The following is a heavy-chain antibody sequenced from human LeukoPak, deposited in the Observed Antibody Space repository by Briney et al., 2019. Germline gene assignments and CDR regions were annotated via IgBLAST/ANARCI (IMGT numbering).Heavy chain of an antibody. CDR3: AREALPNGVWRVGWFDP. CDR2: IDSSGNT. J-gene: IGHJ5*02. CDR1: GGSISSGSYF. Sequence: SQTLSLTCTVSGGSISSGSYFWSWIRQSAGRGLEWIGRIDSSGNTNYNPSLKSRVTMSLDTSKNQFSLKLSSVTAADTAVYYCAREALPNGVWRVGWFDPWGQGTLVTVFS. D-gene: IGHD2-8*01. V-gene: IGHV4-61*02.